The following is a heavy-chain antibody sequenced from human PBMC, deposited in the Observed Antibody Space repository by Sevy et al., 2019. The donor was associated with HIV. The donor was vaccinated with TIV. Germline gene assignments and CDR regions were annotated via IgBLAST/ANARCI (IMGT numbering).Heavy chain of an antibody. D-gene: IGHD1-26*01. J-gene: IGHJ4*02. CDR1: GFTFSNAW. CDR3: TTEMGASDFGYYFDS. Sequence: GESLKISCAASGFTFSNAWMSWVRQAPGKGLEWVGRIKRKTDGGTPVYAAPVKDRFTISRDDSKNTLSLRMNSLRTEDTAVYYCTTEMGASDFGYYFDSWGQGTLVTVSS. V-gene: IGHV3-15*01. CDR2: IKRKTDGGTP.